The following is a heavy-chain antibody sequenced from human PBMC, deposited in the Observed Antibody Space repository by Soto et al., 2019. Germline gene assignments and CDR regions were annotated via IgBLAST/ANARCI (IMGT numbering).Heavy chain of an antibody. J-gene: IGHJ4*02. CDR2: LSAYNGNT. D-gene: IGHD3-16*01. CDR1: GYTFTNFG. CDR3: ARGGTPSDY. V-gene: IGHV1-18*01. Sequence: QVQLVQSGAEGKKPGASVKVSCKASGYTFTNFGISSVRQAPGQGREWMGWLSAYNGNTNYAQNFHGRGTMTTDTTTSTAYMELRSLRSDDTAVYYCARGGTPSDYGGQGTLVTVSS.